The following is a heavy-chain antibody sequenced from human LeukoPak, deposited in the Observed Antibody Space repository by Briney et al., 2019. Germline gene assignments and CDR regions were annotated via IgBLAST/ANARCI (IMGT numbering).Heavy chain of an antibody. CDR2: ISTDGSST. D-gene: IGHD5-12*01. Sequence: GESLRLSCAASGFSFSSYWMHWVRQAPGKGLLWVSRISTDGSSTSYADSVKGRFTISRDNAKNTLYLQMNSLRAEDTAVYYCARDSGHDYYFDYWGQGTLVTVSS. CDR3: ARDSGHDYYFDY. CDR1: GFSFSSYW. V-gene: IGHV3-74*01. J-gene: IGHJ4*02.